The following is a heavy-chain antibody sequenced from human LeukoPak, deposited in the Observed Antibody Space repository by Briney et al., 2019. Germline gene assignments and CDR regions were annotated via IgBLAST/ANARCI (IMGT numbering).Heavy chain of an antibody. CDR2: ISGSGGST. V-gene: IGHV3-23*01. CDR1: GFTFSSYA. D-gene: IGHD6-6*01. Sequence: GGSLRLSCAASGFTFSSYAMSWVRQAPGKGLEWVSAISGSGGSTYYADSVKGRFTISRDNSKNTLYLQMNSLRAQDTAVYYCAVPSIAARLGDYWGQGTLVTVSS. J-gene: IGHJ4*02. CDR3: AVPSIAARLGDY.